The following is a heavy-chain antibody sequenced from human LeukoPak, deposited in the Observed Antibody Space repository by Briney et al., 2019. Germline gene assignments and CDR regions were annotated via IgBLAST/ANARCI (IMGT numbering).Heavy chain of an antibody. CDR3: AREILEPGKTHEY. V-gene: IGHV3-74*01. J-gene: IGHJ4*02. CDR1: GFTFSAYL. CDR2: INNDGTAT. Sequence: GGSLRLSCAAPGFTFSAYLMHWVRQVSGEGLVLVSRINNDGTATFFADSVKGRFTISRDNAKNTLYLQMDSLRAEDRAMYYCAREILEPGKTHEYWGQGTLVTVSS. D-gene: IGHD1-1*01.